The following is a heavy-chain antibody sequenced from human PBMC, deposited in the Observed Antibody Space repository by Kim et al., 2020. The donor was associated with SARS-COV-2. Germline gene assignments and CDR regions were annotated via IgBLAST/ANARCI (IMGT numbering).Heavy chain of an antibody. D-gene: IGHD3-10*01. CDR3: ARGLSMAYYYYYGMDV. J-gene: IGHJ6*02. Sequence: SVKGRFTISRDNAKNSLYLQMNSLRAEDTAVYYCARGLSMAYYYYYGMDVWGQGTTVTVSS. V-gene: IGHV3-21*01.